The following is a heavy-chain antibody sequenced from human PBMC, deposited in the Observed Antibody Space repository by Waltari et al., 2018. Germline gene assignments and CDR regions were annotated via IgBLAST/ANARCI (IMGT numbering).Heavy chain of an antibody. CDR1: GGTFSSYA. CDR2: IIPIFGTT. J-gene: IGHJ6*02. V-gene: IGHV1-69*15. Sequence: QVQLVQSGAEVKKPGSSVKVSCKASGGTFSSYAISWVRQAPGQGLEWMGRIIPIFGTTNYAQKFQGRVTITADESTSTAYMELSSLRSEDTAVYYCARKNSSGSHYYYGMDVWGQGTTVTVSS. CDR3: ARKNSSGSHYYYGMDV. D-gene: IGHD6-19*01.